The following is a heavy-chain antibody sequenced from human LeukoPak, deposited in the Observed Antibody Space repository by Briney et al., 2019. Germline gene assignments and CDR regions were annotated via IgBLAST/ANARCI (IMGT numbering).Heavy chain of an antibody. Sequence: SETLSLTCTVSGGSISRYYWSRIWRPPGKGLEWIGYIDDSGNTNYNPSLKSQVTISVDKSKNQFSLKLSFVTAADTAMYYCARSDYHNSGSHTVFDAFDIWGQGTRVTVSS. CDR2: IDDSGNT. V-gene: IGHV4-59*01. CDR1: GGSISRYY. D-gene: IGHD3-10*01. J-gene: IGHJ3*02. CDR3: ARSDYHNSGSHTVFDAFDI.